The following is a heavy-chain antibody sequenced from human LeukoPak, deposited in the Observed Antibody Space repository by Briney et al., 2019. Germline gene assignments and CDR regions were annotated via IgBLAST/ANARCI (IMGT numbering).Heavy chain of an antibody. D-gene: IGHD3-22*01. V-gene: IGHV4-30-2*01. J-gene: IGHJ1*01. CDR3: AREYDTYFQH. CDR2: IYHSGST. CDR1: GGSISSGGYS. Sequence: SETLSLTCAVSGGSISSGGYSWSWIRQPPGKGLEWIGYIYHSGSTYYNPSLKSRVTISVNTSKNQFSLRLNSVTAADTAVYYCAREYDTYFQHWGQGTLVTVSS.